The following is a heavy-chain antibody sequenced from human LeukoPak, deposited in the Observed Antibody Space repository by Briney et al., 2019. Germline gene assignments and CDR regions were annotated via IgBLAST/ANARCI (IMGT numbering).Heavy chain of an antibody. D-gene: IGHD2-2*01. Sequence: ASVKVSCKASGYTFTSYYMHWVRQAPGQGLEWMGIINPSGGSTSYAQKFQGRVTMTRDTSTSTVYMELSSLRSEDTAVYYCAREGNSTSHTPYFDYWGQGTLVTVSS. CDR1: GYTFTSYY. V-gene: IGHV1-46*01. CDR3: AREGNSTSHTPYFDY. J-gene: IGHJ4*02. CDR2: INPSGGST.